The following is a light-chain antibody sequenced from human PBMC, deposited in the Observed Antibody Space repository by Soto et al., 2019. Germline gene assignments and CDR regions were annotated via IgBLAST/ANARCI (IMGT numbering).Light chain of an antibody. CDR1: SSNIGGTNY. V-gene: IGLV1-47*02. CDR2: SNN. Sequence: QSVLTQPPSASGTPGQKVFISCSGSSSNIGGTNYAYWYQQLPGAAPKLLMHSNNLRPSGVPERISGSKFGTAASLAISGLRYDDGAVYYCASWDDRLGAVIFGGGTKLTVL. J-gene: IGLJ2*01. CDR3: ASWDDRLGAVI.